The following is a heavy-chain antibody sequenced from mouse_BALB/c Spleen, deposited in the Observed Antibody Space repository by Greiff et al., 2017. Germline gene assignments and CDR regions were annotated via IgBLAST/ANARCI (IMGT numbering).Heavy chain of an antibody. CDR2: ISSGSSTI. CDR3: ARNWYFDV. J-gene: IGHJ1*01. CDR1: GFTFSSFG. Sequence: DVKLVESGGGLVQPGGSRKLSCAASGFTFSSFGMHWVRQAPEKGLEWVAYISSGSSTIYYADTVKGRFTISRDNPKNTLFLQMTSLRSEDTAMYYCARNWYFDVWGAGTTLTVSS. V-gene: IGHV5-17*02.